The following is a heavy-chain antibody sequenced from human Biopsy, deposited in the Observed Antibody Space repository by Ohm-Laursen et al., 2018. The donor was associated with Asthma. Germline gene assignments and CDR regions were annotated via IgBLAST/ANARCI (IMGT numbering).Heavy chain of an antibody. CDR3: ARCQVGYSSGWSLLLKKIYYSGMDV. CDR1: GGTFSNFA. Sequence: SSVKVSCKAPGGTFSNFAISWVRQAPGQGLEWLGGIMTVFGTTNYAQKFQGRVTITADESTSTAYMEVTSLRPEDTAIYYCARCQVGYSSGWSLLLKKIYYSGMDVWGQGTAVTVSS. CDR2: IMTVFGTT. V-gene: IGHV1-69*01. J-gene: IGHJ6*02. D-gene: IGHD6-19*01.